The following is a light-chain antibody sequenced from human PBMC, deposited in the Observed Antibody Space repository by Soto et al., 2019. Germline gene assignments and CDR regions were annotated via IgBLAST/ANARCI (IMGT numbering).Light chain of an antibody. CDR3: SSYTTATAWV. V-gene: IGLV2-14*01. CDR1: SSDLGAYKY. J-gene: IGLJ3*02. CDR2: EVS. Sequence: QSALTQPASVSGSPGQSRTISCTGSSSDLGAYKYVSWFQQHPGKAPKLIIYEVSNRHSGVSDRFSGSKSGNTASLTISGLQAEDEADYHCSSYTTATAWVFGGGTQLTVL.